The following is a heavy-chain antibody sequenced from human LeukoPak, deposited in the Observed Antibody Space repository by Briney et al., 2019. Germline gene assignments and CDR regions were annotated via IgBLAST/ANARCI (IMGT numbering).Heavy chain of an antibody. CDR2: ISYDGSNK. Sequence: PGRSLRLSCAASGFTFSSYGMHWVRQAPGRGLEWVAVISYDGSNKYYVDSVKGRFTISRDNSKNTLYLQMNSLRVEDTAVYYCAKDRGSSSWYVDDWGQGTLVTVSS. CDR1: GFTFSSYG. V-gene: IGHV3-30*18. CDR3: AKDRGSSSWYVDD. D-gene: IGHD6-13*01. J-gene: IGHJ4*02.